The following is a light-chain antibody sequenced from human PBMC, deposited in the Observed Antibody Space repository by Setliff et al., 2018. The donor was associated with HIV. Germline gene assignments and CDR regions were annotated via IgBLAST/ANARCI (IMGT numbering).Light chain of an antibody. CDR1: SSDVGGYNY. V-gene: IGLV2-23*02. CDR3: CSYAGSSTPYV. CDR2: DVT. Sequence: QSALTQTASVSGSPGQSITISCTGTSSDVGGYNYVSWYQQHPGKAPKLMIYDVTKRPSGVSDRFSGSKSGNTASLTISGLQADDEADYYCCSYAGSSTPYVFGTGTKVTVL. J-gene: IGLJ1*01.